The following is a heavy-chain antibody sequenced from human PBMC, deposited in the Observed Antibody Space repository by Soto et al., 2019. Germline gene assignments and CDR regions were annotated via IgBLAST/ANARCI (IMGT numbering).Heavy chain of an antibody. CDR2: IYPGDSDP. V-gene: IGHV5-51*01. J-gene: IGHJ4*02. D-gene: IGHD3-22*01. CDR1: GYSFTSYW. Sequence: GESLKISCKGSGYSFTSYWIGWVRQMPGKGLEWMGIIYPGDSDPRYSPSFQGQVTISADKSISTAYLQWSSLKASDTAMNYCARYPNYYDSSGLDYWGQGTLVAVSS. CDR3: ARYPNYYDSSGLDY.